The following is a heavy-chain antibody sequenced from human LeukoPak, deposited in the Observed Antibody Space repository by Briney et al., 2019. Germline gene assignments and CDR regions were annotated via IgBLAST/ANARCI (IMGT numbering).Heavy chain of an antibody. D-gene: IGHD3-10*01. Sequence: PGGSLRLSCAASGFTFSSYEMNWVRQAPGKGLEWVSYISSSGSTIYYADSVKGRFTISRDNAKNSLYLQMNSLGAEDTAVYYCARGDYSVSGFDPWGQGTLVTVSS. CDR1: GFTFSSYE. J-gene: IGHJ5*02. CDR3: ARGDYSVSGFDP. CDR2: ISSSGSTI. V-gene: IGHV3-48*03.